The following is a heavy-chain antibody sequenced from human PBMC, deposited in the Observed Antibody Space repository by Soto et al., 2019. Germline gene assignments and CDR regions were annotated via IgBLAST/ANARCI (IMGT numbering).Heavy chain of an antibody. D-gene: IGHD2-15*01. V-gene: IGHV1-69*13. CDR3: ARDQDCSGGSCQDY. Sequence: GASVKVSCKAPGGTFSSYAISWVRQAPGQGLEWMGGIIPIFGTANYAQKFQGRVTITADESTSTAYMELSSLRSEDTAVYYCARDQDCSGGSCQDYWGQGTLVTVSS. CDR2: IIPIFGTA. CDR1: GGTFSSYA. J-gene: IGHJ4*02.